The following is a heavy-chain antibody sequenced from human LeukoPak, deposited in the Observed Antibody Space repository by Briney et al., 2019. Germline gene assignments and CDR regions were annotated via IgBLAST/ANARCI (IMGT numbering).Heavy chain of an antibody. CDR1: GGSISSGSYY. Sequence: SETLSLTCTVSGGSISSGSYYWSWIRQPAGKGLEWIGRIYTSGSTNYNPSLKSRVTISVDTSKNQFSLKLSSVTAADTAVYYCARGPRVVPAAKVGPTHFDYWGQGTLVTVSS. V-gene: IGHV4-61*02. CDR3: ARGPRVVPAAKVGPTHFDY. J-gene: IGHJ4*02. CDR2: IYTSGST. D-gene: IGHD2-2*01.